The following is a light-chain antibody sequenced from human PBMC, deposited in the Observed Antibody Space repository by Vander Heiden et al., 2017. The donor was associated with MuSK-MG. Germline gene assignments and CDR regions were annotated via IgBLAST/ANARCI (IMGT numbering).Light chain of an antibody. CDR1: NIGSKS. J-gene: IGLJ3*02. Sequence: YVLTQPPSVSVAPGKTARITCGGNNIGSKSVHWYQQKPGQAPVLVIYYDSDRPSGIPERFSGSNSGNTATLTISRVEAGDEADYYCQVWDSSSDHPGVFGGGTKLTVL. CDR3: QVWDSSSDHPGV. V-gene: IGLV3-21*04. CDR2: YDS.